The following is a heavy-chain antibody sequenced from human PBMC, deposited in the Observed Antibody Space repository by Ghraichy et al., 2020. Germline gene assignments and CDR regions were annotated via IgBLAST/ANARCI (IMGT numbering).Heavy chain of an antibody. D-gene: IGHD3-22*01. J-gene: IGHJ6*03. CDR1: GGTFSSYA. Sequence: SVKVSCKASGGTFSSYAISWVRQAPGQGLEWMGRIIPILGIANYAQKFQGRVTITADKSTSTAYMELSSLRSEDTAVYYCASGTPEGGYSNYYYYYMDVWGKGTTVTVSS. CDR3: ASGTPEGGYSNYYYYYMDV. V-gene: IGHV1-69*04. CDR2: IIPILGIA.